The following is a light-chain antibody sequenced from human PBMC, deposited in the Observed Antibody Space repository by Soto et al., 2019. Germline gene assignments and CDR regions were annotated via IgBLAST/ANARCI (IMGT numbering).Light chain of an antibody. J-gene: IGKJ3*01. Sequence: DIQMTQSPSALSASVGDRVTITCRASQGIKRDLGGYQKKPGKAPKRLIYTASSLKSGVPSRFSGRGSGTEFTLTISKLQPEDFAIYYCVQNNSFPFTFGPGTRVDI. CDR3: VQNNSFPFT. V-gene: IGKV1-17*02. CDR1: QGIKRD. CDR2: TAS.